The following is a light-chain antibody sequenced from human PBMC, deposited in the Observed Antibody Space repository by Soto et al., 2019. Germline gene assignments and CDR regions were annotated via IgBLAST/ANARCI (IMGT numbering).Light chain of an antibody. CDR2: GAS. J-gene: IGKJ2*01. CDR1: QSVSSW. CDR3: QQYDSHWHT. V-gene: IGKV1-5*03. Sequence: DIQMTQSPSILSASVGDRVTITCRASQSVSSWLAWYQQKPGKAPKLLMYGASTLESGVPSRFSGSGSGTEFTLTISSLQPDDSATYYCQQYDSHWHTFGQGTKLEIK.